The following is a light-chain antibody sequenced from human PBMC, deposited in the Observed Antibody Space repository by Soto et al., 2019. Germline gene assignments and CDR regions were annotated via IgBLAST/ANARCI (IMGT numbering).Light chain of an antibody. Sequence: EIVLTKSPSTLFLSPGERATLSCRASQSVSSYLAWYQQKPGQAPRLLIYDASNRATGIPARFSGSGSGTDFTLTISSLEPEDFAVYYCQQRSNWLWTFGQGTKVDIK. CDR1: QSVSSY. CDR3: QQRSNWLWT. V-gene: IGKV3-11*01. CDR2: DAS. J-gene: IGKJ1*01.